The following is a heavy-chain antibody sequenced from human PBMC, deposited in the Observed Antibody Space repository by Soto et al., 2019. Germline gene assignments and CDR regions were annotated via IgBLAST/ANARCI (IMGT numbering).Heavy chain of an antibody. J-gene: IGHJ4*02. Sequence: SETLSLTCTVSGGSVSSGSYYWSWVRQPPGKGLELIGYIYYSGSTNYNPSLKSRVTISVDSSKNQFSLMLSSVTAADMAVYYCARHSSGWPYYFDYWGQGTLVTVSS. CDR1: GGSVSSGSYY. CDR2: IYYSGST. V-gene: IGHV4-61*01. CDR3: ARHSSGWPYYFDY. D-gene: IGHD6-19*01.